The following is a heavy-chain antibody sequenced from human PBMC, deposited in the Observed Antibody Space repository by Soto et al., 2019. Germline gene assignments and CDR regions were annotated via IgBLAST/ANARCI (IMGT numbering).Heavy chain of an antibody. J-gene: IGHJ4*02. V-gene: IGHV3-23*01. D-gene: IGHD1-1*01. Sequence: GGSLRLSCAASRFTFSNYAMSWVRQAPGKGLEWVSTISASGTSTWYPDSVKGRFRISRDNSKNTVFLQMNSPRDGDTAVYYCVKTGTIYYFDYWGQGTPVTVSS. CDR1: RFTFSNYA. CDR2: ISASGTST. CDR3: VKTGTIYYFDY.